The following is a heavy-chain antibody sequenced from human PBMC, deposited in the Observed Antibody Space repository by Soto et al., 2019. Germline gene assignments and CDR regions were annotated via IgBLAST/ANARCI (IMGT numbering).Heavy chain of an antibody. V-gene: IGHV3-23*01. CDR1: GFTFSSYA. J-gene: IGHJ4*01. CDR3: AKAANRGLNYFDY. Sequence: EVQLLESGGGLVQHGGSLRLSCAASGFTFSSYAMSWVRQAPGKGLEWVSAISGSGGSTYYADSVKGRFTISTDNSKNTLYLQMNSLRAEYTAVYYCAKAANRGLNYFDYWGQGTLVTVSS. D-gene: IGHD3-10*01. CDR2: ISGSGGST.